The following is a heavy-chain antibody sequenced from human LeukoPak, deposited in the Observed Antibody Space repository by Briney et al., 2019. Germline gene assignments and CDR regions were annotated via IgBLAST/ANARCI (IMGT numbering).Heavy chain of an antibody. CDR3: ATPGYCSTIDCYYYMDV. J-gene: IGHJ6*03. V-gene: IGHV4-61*02. CDR2: IYTTGNT. D-gene: IGHD2-2*01. CDR1: GGSISTDGYH. Sequence: PSETLSLTCTVSGGSISTDGYHWSWIREAAGKGLEWIGRIYTTGNTNYNPSLKSRVTISVDTSKNQFSLKLSSVTAADTAVYYCATPGYCSTIDCYYYMDVWGIGTTVTVYS.